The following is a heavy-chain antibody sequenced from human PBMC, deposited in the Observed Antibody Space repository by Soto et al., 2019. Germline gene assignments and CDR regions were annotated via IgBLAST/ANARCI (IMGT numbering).Heavy chain of an antibody. D-gene: IGHD6-19*01. CDR2: INAGDGNT. J-gene: IGHJ6*02. Sequence: ASVKGACKASGYTFTSYAMHWVRQAPGQRLEWMGWINAGDGNTKYSQKFQGRVTITRDTSASTAYMELSSLRSEDTAVYYCARDHISSGWYEFDYYYYGMDVWGQGTTVTVS. V-gene: IGHV1-3*01. CDR3: ARDHISSGWYEFDYYYYGMDV. CDR1: GYTFTSYA.